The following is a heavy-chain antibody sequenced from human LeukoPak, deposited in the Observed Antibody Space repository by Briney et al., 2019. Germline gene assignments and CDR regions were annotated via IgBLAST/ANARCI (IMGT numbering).Heavy chain of an antibody. V-gene: IGHV3-30*02. CDR1: GFTFSSYG. CDR2: IWYDGSNK. J-gene: IGHJ4*02. D-gene: IGHD5-24*01. CDR3: AKVGGYNSPYFDY. Sequence: QTGGSLRLSCAASGFTFSSYGMHWVRQAPGKGLEWVAVIWYDGSNKYYADSVKGRFTISRDNSKNTPYLQMNSLRAEDTAVYYCAKVGGYNSPYFDYWGQGTLVTVSS.